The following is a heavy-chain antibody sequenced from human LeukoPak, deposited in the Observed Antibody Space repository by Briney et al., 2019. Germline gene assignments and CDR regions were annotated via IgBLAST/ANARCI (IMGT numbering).Heavy chain of an antibody. CDR2: INTDGSST. J-gene: IGHJ5*02. Sequence: GGSLRLSSPASGFTFSSYWMHWVRQAPGKGLVWVSRINTDGSSTSYADSVKGRFTISRDNAKNTLYLQMNSLRAEDTAVYYCARESGIAAALDLWGRGTLVTVSS. CDR3: ARESGIAAALDL. CDR1: GFTFSSYW. D-gene: IGHD6-13*01. V-gene: IGHV3-74*01.